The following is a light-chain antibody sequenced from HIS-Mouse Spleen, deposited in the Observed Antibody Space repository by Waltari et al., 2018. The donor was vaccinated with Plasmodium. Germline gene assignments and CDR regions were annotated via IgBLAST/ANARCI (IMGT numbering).Light chain of an antibody. Sequence: SYELTQPPSVSVSPGQTARITCSGDALPKQYAYWYQQKPGQAPVLVIYKDSERPSGIPERFSGSSSGTTVTLTISGVQAEDDADYYGQSADSSGTYVFGTGTKVTVL. CDR1: ALPKQY. CDR3: QSADSSGTYV. V-gene: IGLV3-25*03. CDR2: KDS. J-gene: IGLJ1*01.